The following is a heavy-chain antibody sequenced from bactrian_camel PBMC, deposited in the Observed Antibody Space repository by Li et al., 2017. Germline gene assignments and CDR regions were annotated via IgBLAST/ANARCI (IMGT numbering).Heavy chain of an antibody. CDR1: EFTYNRCG. Sequence: HVQLVESGGGSVQPGGSLRLSCTAPEFTYNRCGMEWYRQAAGKQYEWVSSILPDGRTSYADPVKGRFTISVDKAEDTVYLQMTNLQPDDTAIYRCNTTHGDMSVCRFGYWGQGTQVTVS. CDR3: NTTHGDMSVCRFGY. CDR2: ILPDGRT. J-gene: IGHJ6*01. V-gene: IGHV3S53*01. D-gene: IGHD6*01.